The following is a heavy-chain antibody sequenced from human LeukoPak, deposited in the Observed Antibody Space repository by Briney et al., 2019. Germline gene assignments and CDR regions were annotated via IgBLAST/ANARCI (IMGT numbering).Heavy chain of an antibody. J-gene: IGHJ5*02. Sequence: SETLSLTCAVPGGSCDDYYCSWIRQPPGKGLEWIGEIHPHGIFYYNSSLTSRVTISIDTSKSQFSLRLTSVTAADTAFYYCARGSDRSKAGDLWGKGSLVIVSS. CDR1: GGSCDDYY. V-gene: IGHV4-34*01. CDR3: ARGSDRSKAGDL. CDR2: IHPHGIF. D-gene: IGHD2-21*02.